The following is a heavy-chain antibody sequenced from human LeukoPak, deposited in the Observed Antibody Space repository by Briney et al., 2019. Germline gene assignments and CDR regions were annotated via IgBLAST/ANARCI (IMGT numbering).Heavy chain of an antibody. V-gene: IGHV3-21*01. D-gene: IGHD6-19*01. CDR1: GFTFSSYS. CDR3: ARDQGLLVVAGRFGY. Sequence: GGSLRLSCAGSGFTFSSYSMNWVRQAPSKELEWVSSISSSNSYIYNADSVKDRSTISRDNAKNSLYLQMNSLPAEDTAVYYCARDQGLLVVAGRFGYWGQGTLVTVSS. CDR2: ISSSNSYI. J-gene: IGHJ4*02.